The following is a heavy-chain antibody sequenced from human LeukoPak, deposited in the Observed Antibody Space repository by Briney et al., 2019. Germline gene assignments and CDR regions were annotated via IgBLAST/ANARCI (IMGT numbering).Heavy chain of an antibody. J-gene: IGHJ4*02. V-gene: IGHV5-51*01. CDR2: IYPGDSDT. D-gene: IGHD3-9*01. CDR1: GYSFNTYW. CDR3: ARQADYNILTGYFKGHLDY. Sequence: GESLKISCKGSGYSFNTYWITWVRQMPGKGLEWMGIIYPGDSDTRYSPSFQGQVTISADESISTAYLQWSSLKASDTAMHYCARQADYNILTGYFKGHLDYWGQGTLVTVSS.